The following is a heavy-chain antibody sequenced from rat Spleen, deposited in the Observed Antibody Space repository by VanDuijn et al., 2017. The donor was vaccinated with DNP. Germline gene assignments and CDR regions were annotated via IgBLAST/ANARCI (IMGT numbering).Heavy chain of an antibody. J-gene: IGHJ2*01. CDR2: INYSGRI. V-gene: IGHV3-1*01. D-gene: IGHD3-8*01. CDR1: GYSITSDY. Sequence: EVQLQESGSGLVKPSQSLSLTCSVTGYSITSDYWGWIRKFPGNKMEWIGHINYSGRISYNPSLTGRISITRDTSKNQSFLQLNSVTTEDTATYYSVRGHPPRGFDYWGQGVMVTVSS. CDR3: VRGHPPRGFDY.